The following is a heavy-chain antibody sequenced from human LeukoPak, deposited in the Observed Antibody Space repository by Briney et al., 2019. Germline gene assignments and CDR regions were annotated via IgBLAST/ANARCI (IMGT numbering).Heavy chain of an antibody. CDR1: GGSFSGYY. Sequence: PSETLSLTCAVYGGSFSGYYWGWIRQPPGKGLEWIGSIYYSGSTYYNPSLKSRVTISVDTSKNQFSLKLSSVTAADTAVYYCARIGSWVVPAASLYYYYMDVWGKGTTVTVSS. D-gene: IGHD2-2*01. V-gene: IGHV4-34*01. CDR3: ARIGSWVVPAASLYYYYMDV. CDR2: IYYSGST. J-gene: IGHJ6*03.